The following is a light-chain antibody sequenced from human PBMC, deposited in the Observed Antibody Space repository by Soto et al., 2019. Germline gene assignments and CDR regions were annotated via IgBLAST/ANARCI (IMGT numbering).Light chain of an antibody. Sequence: QSVLTQPRSVSASPGQSVAISCTGNSSDVGGYDYVSWYQQHPGKAPKLMIYDVHKRPSGVPDRFSGSKSGNTASLTISGLQAEDEADYYCCSFAGDPYVFGTGTKVTVL. V-gene: IGLV2-11*01. CDR2: DVH. J-gene: IGLJ1*01. CDR1: SSDVGGYDY. CDR3: CSFAGDPYV.